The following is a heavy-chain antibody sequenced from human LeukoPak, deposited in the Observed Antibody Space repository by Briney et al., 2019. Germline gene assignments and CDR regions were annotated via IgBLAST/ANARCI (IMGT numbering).Heavy chain of an antibody. Sequence: ASVKVSCKASGYTFTGYYMHWVRQAPGQGLEWMGWINSNSGGTNYAQKFQGRVTMTRDTSISTAYMELSRLRSDDTAVYYCARDLLAYCGGDCYSDYWGQGTLVTVSS. D-gene: IGHD2-21*02. J-gene: IGHJ4*02. CDR3: ARDLLAYCGGDCYSDY. CDR2: INSNSGGT. V-gene: IGHV1-2*02. CDR1: GYTFTGYY.